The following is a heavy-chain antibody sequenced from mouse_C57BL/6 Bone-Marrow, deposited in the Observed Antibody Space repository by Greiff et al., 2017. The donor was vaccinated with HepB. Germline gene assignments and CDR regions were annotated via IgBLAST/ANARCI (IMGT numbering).Heavy chain of an antibody. Sequence: VKLVESGPGLVAPSQSLSITCTVSGFSLTSYGVHWVRQPPGKGLEWLVVIWSDGSTTYNSALKSRLSISKDNSKSQVFLKMNSLQTDDTAMYYCARQGTTVVAHWYFEVWGTGTTVTVSS. D-gene: IGHD1-1*01. V-gene: IGHV2-6-1*01. CDR1: GFSLTSYG. CDR3: ARQGTTVVAHWYFEV. J-gene: IGHJ1*03. CDR2: IWSDGST.